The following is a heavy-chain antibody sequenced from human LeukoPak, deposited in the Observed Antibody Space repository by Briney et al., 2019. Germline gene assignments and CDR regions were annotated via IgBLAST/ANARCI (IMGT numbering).Heavy chain of an antibody. Sequence: SETLSLTCTVSGGSISSSSDYWGWIRQPPGKGLEWSGSIYYSGSTYYNPSLKSRVTISVDTSNNHFSPKLSSLAAADTAVYFCARLSFIAAAGTGAFDMWGQGTMVTVSS. CDR3: ARLSFIAAAGTGAFDM. J-gene: IGHJ3*02. CDR1: GGSISSSSDY. CDR2: IYYSGST. V-gene: IGHV4-39*02. D-gene: IGHD6-13*01.